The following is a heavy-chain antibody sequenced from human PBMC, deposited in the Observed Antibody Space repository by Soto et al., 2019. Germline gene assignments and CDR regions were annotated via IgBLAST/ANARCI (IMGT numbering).Heavy chain of an antibody. CDR1: GFTFSSYG. J-gene: IGHJ4*02. V-gene: IGHV3-33*01. CDR3: ARGHCSTTGCSAFDY. CDR2: IWYDGSNK. D-gene: IGHD2-2*01. Sequence: QVQLVESGGGVVQPGRSLRLSCAASGFTFSSYGMHWVRQAPGKGLEWVASIWYDGSNKYYADSVQGRFTISRDTSKNTLYLQMDSLRADDTAVYYCARGHCSTTGCSAFDYWGQGTLVTVSS.